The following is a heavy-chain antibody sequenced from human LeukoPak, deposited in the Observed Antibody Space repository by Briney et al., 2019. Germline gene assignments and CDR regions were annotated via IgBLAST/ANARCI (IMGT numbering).Heavy chain of an antibody. J-gene: IGHJ4*02. CDR2: IGPTGFDR. Sequence: GGSLRLSCTTSGLTFSTSGFNWVCQGPWKGLYWVASIGPTGFDRYHADSIKGRFTISRDNANNFLYLQMDSLRAEDTAVYYCATETNGRHYDYWGQGTLLTVSS. V-gene: IGHV3-21*06. CDR3: ATETNGRHYDY. D-gene: IGHD1-14*01. CDR1: GLTFSTSG.